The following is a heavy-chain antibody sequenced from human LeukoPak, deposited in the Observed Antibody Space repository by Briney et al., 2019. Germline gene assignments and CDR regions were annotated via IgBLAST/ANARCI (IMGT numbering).Heavy chain of an antibody. D-gene: IGHD6-13*01. Sequence: SGGSLRLSCAASGFTFGNFAMSWVRQAPGKGLEWVSSISCSGGATYYVDSVKGRFTISRDNSKNTLYLQMNSLGAEDTAVYYCAKTPYSSDWYGYWFDPWGQGTLVTVSS. CDR2: ISCSGGAT. CDR1: GFTFGNFA. CDR3: AKTPYSSDWYGYWFDP. V-gene: IGHV3-23*01. J-gene: IGHJ5*02.